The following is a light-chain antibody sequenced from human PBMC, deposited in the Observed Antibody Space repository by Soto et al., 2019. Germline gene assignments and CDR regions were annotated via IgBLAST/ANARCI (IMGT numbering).Light chain of an antibody. CDR1: QSIANF. Sequence: DIPMTQSPSSLSASVGDRVTLTCGASQSIANFLNWYQQKPGKAPKPLIYAASSLQSGVPARFSGSGSGTDFTLTISSLLPEDFATYYCQQSHSTPLTFGGGTKVEMK. CDR2: AAS. V-gene: IGKV1-39*01. CDR3: QQSHSTPLT. J-gene: IGKJ4*01.